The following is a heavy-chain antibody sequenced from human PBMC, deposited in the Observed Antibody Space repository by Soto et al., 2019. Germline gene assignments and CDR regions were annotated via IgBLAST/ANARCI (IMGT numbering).Heavy chain of an antibody. CDR1: GASIRSNNR. CDR2: TFHSGST. Sequence: SETLSLTCAVSGASIRSNNRWSWVRQPPGKGLEWIGETFHSGSTNYNPSLESRLTISIDTSKNQFSLRLASVTAADTAVYYCARTLPNRQLFDSWSQGTLVTVSS. J-gene: IGHJ4*02. V-gene: IGHV4-4*02. D-gene: IGHD1-1*01. CDR3: ARTLPNRQLFDS.